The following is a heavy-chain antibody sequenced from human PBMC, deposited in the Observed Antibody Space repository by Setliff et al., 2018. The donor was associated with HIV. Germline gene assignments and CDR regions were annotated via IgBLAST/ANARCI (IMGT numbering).Heavy chain of an antibody. D-gene: IGHD3-22*01. CDR2: ITPSGAT. CDR1: GGSVSGHY. J-gene: IGHJ5*02. CDR3: ARGPGSSAYYRSTYNWFDP. Sequence: PSETLSLTCAVYGGSVSGHYWGWFRQPPGKGLEWIGEITPSGATNYLPSLKSRVTMSLDTSKNQFSLKLTSVTAADTAVYFCARGPGSSAYYRSTYNWFDPWGQGTLVTVSS. V-gene: IGHV4-34*01.